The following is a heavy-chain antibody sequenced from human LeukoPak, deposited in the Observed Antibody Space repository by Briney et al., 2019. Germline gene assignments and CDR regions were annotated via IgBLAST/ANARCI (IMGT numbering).Heavy chain of an antibody. J-gene: IGHJ6*02. V-gene: IGHV3-7*04. Sequence: PGGSLRLSCAASGFTFSSYWMSWVRQAPGKGLEWVANIKQDGSEKYYADSVKGRFTISRDNAKNSLYLQMNSLRAEDTAVYYCARGPRSYYYYGMDVWGQGTTVTVSS. CDR1: GFTFSSYW. CDR3: ARGPRSYYYYGMDV. CDR2: IKQDGSEK. D-gene: IGHD5-24*01.